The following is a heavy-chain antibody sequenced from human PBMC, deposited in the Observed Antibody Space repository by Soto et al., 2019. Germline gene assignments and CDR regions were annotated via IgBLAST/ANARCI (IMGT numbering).Heavy chain of an antibody. D-gene: IGHD6-19*01. CDR2: ISTYNGNT. CDR3: ARAVAGTEDAFDI. CDR1: GYTFTIYG. V-gene: IGHV1-18*01. Sequence: QVQLVQSGAEVKKPGASVKVSCKTSGYTFTIYGINWVRQAPGQGLEWMGWISTYNGNTNYAQKLQGRVTMTTDTSTSTADMELRSLRFDDTARYYCARAVAGTEDAFDIWGQGTMVTVSS. J-gene: IGHJ3*02.